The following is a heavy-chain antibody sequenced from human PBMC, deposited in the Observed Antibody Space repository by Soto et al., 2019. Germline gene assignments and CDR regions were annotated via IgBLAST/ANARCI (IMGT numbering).Heavy chain of an antibody. V-gene: IGHV4-39*01. D-gene: IGHD5-12*01. CDR2: IYYSGST. CDR3: ARKGISEYSGYVGY. J-gene: IGHJ4*02. Sequence: SETLSLTCTVSGGSISSSSYYWGWIRQPPGKGLEWIGSIYYSGSTYYNPSLKSRVTISVDTSKNQFSLKLSSVTAADTAVYYCARKGISEYSGYVGYWGQGTLVTVSS. CDR1: GGSISSSSYY.